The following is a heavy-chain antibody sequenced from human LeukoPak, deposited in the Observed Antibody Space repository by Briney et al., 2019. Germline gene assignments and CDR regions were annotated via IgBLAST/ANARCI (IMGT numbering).Heavy chain of an antibody. CDR1: GGSFSGYC. CDR3: ARGPMTTVINFDY. V-gene: IGHV4-34*01. CDR2: INHSGST. Sequence: SETLSLTCAVYGGSFSGYCWSWIRQPPGKGLEWIGEINHSGSTNYNPSLKSRVTISVDTSKNQFSLKLSSVTAADTAVYYCARGPMTTVINFDYWGQGTLVTVSS. D-gene: IGHD4-17*01. J-gene: IGHJ4*02.